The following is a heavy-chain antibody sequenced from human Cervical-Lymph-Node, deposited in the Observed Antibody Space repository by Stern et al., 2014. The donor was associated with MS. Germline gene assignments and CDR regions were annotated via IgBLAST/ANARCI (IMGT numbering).Heavy chain of an antibody. CDR3: ARDYEDTSMLFDH. D-gene: IGHD2-8*01. CDR1: GFTFRSYG. J-gene: IGHJ4*02. V-gene: IGHV3-30*03. Sequence: VQLVESGGAVVQPGRSLRLSCAASGFTFRSYGMHLVRQAPGKGLEWVTVISDDGNHKYYAASVKGRFTISRDNSKNTLHLQMNSVTPDDTAIYYCARDYEDTSMLFDHWGQGTLVTVSS. CDR2: ISDDGNHK.